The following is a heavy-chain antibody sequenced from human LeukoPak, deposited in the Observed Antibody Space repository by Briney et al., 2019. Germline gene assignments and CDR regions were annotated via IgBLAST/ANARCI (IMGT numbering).Heavy chain of an antibody. CDR3: TTEGYDSSGYGGSYYFDY. D-gene: IGHD3-22*01. Sequence: GGSLRLSCAASGFTFSNACMSWVRQAPGKGLEWVGRIKSKTDGGTTDYAAPVKGRFTISRDDSKNTLYLQMNSLKTEDTAVYYCTTEGYDSSGYGGSYYFDYWGQGTLVTVSS. J-gene: IGHJ4*02. CDR2: IKSKTDGGTT. V-gene: IGHV3-15*01. CDR1: GFTFSNAC.